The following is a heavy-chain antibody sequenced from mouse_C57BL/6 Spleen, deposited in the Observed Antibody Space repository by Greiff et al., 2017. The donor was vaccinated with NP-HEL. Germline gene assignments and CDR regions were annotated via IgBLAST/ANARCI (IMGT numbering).Heavy chain of an antibody. CDR3: TTPSVVARYYFDY. D-gene: IGHD1-1*01. CDR1: GYTFTDYE. V-gene: IGHV1-15*01. Sequence: VQLQQSGAELVRPGASVTLSCKASGYTFTDYEMHWVKQTPVHGLEWIGAIDPETGGTAYNQKFKGKAILTADTSSSPAYMALRSLTSEDSAGYYCTTPSVVARYYFDYWGQGTTLTVSS. CDR2: IDPETGGT. J-gene: IGHJ2*01.